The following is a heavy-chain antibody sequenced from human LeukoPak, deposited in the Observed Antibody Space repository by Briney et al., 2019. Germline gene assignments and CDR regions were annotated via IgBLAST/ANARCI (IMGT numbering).Heavy chain of an antibody. CDR3: AREGDRHLTFDY. J-gene: IGHJ4*03. D-gene: IGHD3-16*01. Sequence: GRSLRLSCAASGSTFSGHLLHWVRQAPGKGLEWVAGTAYEGGEKYYADSVSGRFTISTDNTVYLQMNGLRPEDTAVYFCAREGDRHLTFDYWGQGTMVTVSS. V-gene: IGHV3-30*01. CDR1: GSTFSGHL. CDR2: TAYEGGEK.